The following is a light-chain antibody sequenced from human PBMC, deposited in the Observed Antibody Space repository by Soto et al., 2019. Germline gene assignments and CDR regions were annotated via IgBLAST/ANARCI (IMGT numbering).Light chain of an antibody. CDR1: TLGDKY. CDR2: QDI. Sequence: SYELIQPPSVSVSPGQTASITCSGDTLGDKYACWYQQKPGQSPKLVIYQDIKRPSGIPERFSGSNSGNTATLTISGTQAMDEADYYCQAWDSSTGPFVVFGGGTKLTVL. CDR3: QAWDSSTGPFVV. J-gene: IGLJ2*01. V-gene: IGLV3-1*01.